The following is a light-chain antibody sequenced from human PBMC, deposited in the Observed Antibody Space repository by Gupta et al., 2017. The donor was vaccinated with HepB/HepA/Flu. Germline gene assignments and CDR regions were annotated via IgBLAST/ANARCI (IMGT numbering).Light chain of an antibody. Sequence: DIQMTQSPSSLSASVGDRVTITCRASQSISSYLNWYQQKPGKAPKLLIYAASSLQSGVPSRFSGSGSGTDFTLTISRRQPEDFATYYCQQSDSTPLTFGRGTKVEIK. CDR3: QQSDSTPLT. V-gene: IGKV1-39*01. J-gene: IGKJ4*01. CDR2: AAS. CDR1: QSISSY.